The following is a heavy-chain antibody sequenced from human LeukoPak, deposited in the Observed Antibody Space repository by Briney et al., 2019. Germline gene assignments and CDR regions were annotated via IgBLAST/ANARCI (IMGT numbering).Heavy chain of an antibody. V-gene: IGHV3-9*01. CDR2: ISWSSGNI. CDR1: GFTFDDYA. Sequence: GGSLRLSCAASGFTFDDYAMHWVRQAPGEGLKWVSGISWSSGNIGYADSVKGRFTISRDNAKNSLYLQINSLRAEDTAVYYCAKVYGGYISHYYMDVWGKGTTVTVSS. D-gene: IGHD5-12*01. J-gene: IGHJ6*03. CDR3: AKVYGGYISHYYMDV.